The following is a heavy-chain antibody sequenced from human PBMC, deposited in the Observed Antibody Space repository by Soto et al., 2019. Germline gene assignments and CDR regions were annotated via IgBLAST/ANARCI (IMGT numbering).Heavy chain of an antibody. J-gene: IGHJ6*02. D-gene: IGHD2-2*01. CDR3: ASDRAVLVPAAMSGYYYGMDV. CDR1: GYTFTSYD. V-gene: IGHV1-8*01. CDR2: MNPNSGNT. Sequence: QVQLVQSGAEVKKPGASVKVSCKASGYTFTSYDINWVRQATGQGLEWMGWMNPNSGNTGYAQKFQGRVTMTRNTSISTAYMELSSLRSEDTAVYYCASDRAVLVPAAMSGYYYGMDVWGQGTTVTVSS.